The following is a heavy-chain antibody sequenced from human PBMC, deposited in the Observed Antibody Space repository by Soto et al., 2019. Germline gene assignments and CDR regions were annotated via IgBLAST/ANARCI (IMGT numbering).Heavy chain of an antibody. Sequence: VQLVESGGMSVRPGGALRLSCSGSGFNFSGFYLNWIRYTPGKGLEWVSAILALESHKYYTASVLGRFSISRDNARKSLFLQMSDLRVEDTGIYFCATGLKDAVNRPSFDSWGPGTSVTVSS. CDR3: ATGLKDAVNRPSFDS. V-gene: IGHV3-11*01. J-gene: IGHJ6*02. CDR1: GFNFSGFY. D-gene: IGHD3-16*01. CDR2: ILALESHK.